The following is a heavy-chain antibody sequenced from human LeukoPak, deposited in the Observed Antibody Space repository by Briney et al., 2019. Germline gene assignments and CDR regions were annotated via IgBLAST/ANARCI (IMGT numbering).Heavy chain of an antibody. D-gene: IGHD3-22*01. CDR3: AKGGSSAYYYARGFDY. Sequence: SGGSLRLSCAASGFTVTSNYISWVRQTPGKRLEWVSVSYSGGQTYYANSLKGRFTISRDTSKNTVFLQVNSLRAEDTAVYYCAKGGSSAYYYARGFDYWGQGTLVTVSS. V-gene: IGHV3-53*01. J-gene: IGHJ4*02. CDR2: SYSGGQT. CDR1: GFTVTSNY.